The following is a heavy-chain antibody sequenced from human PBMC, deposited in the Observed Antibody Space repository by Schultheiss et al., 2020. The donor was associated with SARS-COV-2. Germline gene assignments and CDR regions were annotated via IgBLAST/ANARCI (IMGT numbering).Heavy chain of an antibody. V-gene: IGHV3-11*01. CDR3: VGINPWPYFDY. CDR2: ISSSSSTI. J-gene: IGHJ4*02. CDR1: GFTFSDYY. Sequence: GRSLRLSCAASGFTFSDYYMSWIRQAPGKGLEWVSYISSSSSTIYYADSVKGRFTISRDNSKNTLYLQMNSLRAEDTAVYFCVGINPWPYFDYWGQGTLVTVSS. D-gene: IGHD2-15*01.